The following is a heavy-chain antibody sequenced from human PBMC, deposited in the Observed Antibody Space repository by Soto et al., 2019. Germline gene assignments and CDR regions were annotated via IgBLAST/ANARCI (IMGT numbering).Heavy chain of an antibody. CDR3: ARHGIVVPAAIRAFDI. D-gene: IGHD2-2*01. CDR1: GYSFTNYW. V-gene: IGHV5-51*01. J-gene: IGHJ3*02. Sequence: PGESLKISCQGSGYSFTNYWIGWVRQMPGKGLEWMGIIYPGDSDTRYSPSFQGQVTISADKSISTAYLQWSSLKASDTAMYYCARHGIVVPAAIRAFDIWGQGTMVTVSS. CDR2: IYPGDSDT.